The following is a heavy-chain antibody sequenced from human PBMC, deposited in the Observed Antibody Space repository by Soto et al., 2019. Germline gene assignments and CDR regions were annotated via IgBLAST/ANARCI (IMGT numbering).Heavy chain of an antibody. D-gene: IGHD3-10*01. Sequence: GGSLRLSCAASGFTFDDYAMHWVRQAPGKGLEWVSGISWNSGSIGYADSVKGRFTISRDNAKNSLYLQMNSLRAEDTALYYCAKDSGGGGWFGELSASDAFDIWGQGTMVTVSS. J-gene: IGHJ3*02. CDR2: ISWNSGSI. V-gene: IGHV3-9*01. CDR1: GFTFDDYA. CDR3: AKDSGGGGWFGELSASDAFDI.